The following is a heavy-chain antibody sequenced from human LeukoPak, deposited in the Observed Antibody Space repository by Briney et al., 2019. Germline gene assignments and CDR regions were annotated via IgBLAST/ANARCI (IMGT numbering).Heavy chain of an antibody. CDR1: GYIFTGYY. CDR2: INANSGGT. V-gene: IGHV1-2*02. CDR3: ARGRLGTWSGELKA. Sequence: ASVKVSCKASGYIFTGYYMHWVRQAPGQGLEWMGWINANSGGTKYAQKFQGRVTMTRDTSISTAYMELSSLRSDDTAVYYCARGRLGTWSGELKAWGQGTLVTVSS. D-gene: IGHD3-10*01. J-gene: IGHJ5*02.